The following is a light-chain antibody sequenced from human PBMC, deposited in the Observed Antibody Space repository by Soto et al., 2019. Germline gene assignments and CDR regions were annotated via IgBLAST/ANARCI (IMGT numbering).Light chain of an antibody. CDR3: QQYGGSPFT. Sequence: DIVWRQSPGTLSLSPGESATLSCKASESVYTNSFAGYQQKPGQPPRLLIYGASTRATGIPDRLSGSGSGTDFVLNINRLEVEDFGVYYCQQYGGSPFTFGPGTRVDIK. CDR2: GAS. J-gene: IGKJ3*01. CDR1: ESVYTNS. V-gene: IGKV3-20*01.